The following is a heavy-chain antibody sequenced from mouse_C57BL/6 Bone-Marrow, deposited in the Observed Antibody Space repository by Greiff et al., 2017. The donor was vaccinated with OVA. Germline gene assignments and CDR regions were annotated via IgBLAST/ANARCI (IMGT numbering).Heavy chain of an antibody. CDR2: IDPGNGDT. CDR3: TTGWFYFDY. D-gene: IGHD2-2*01. CDR1: GFNIKDDY. V-gene: IGHV14-4*01. Sequence: EVQLQQSGAELVRPGASVKLSCTASGFNIKDDYMHWVKQRPEQGLEWIGWIDPGNGDTEYASKFQGKATITADTSSNTAYLQLSSLTSEDTAVYYCTTGWFYFDYWGQGTTLTVSS. J-gene: IGHJ2*01.